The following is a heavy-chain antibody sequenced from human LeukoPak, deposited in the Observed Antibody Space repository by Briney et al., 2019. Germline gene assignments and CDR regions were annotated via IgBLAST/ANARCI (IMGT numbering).Heavy chain of an antibody. J-gene: IGHJ3*01. CDR1: GFTFSSYS. V-gene: IGHV3-21*01. CDR2: ISSSSSYI. CDR3: AREYGSGSYLV. D-gene: IGHD3-10*01. Sequence: GGSLRLSCAASGFTFSSYSMNWVRQAPGKGLEWVSSISSSSSYIHYADSVKGRFTISRDNAKNSLYLQMNSLRAEGTAVYYCAREYGSGSYLVWGQGTMVTVSS.